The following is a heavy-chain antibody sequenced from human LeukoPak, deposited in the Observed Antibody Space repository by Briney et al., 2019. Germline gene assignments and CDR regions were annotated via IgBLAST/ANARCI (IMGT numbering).Heavy chain of an antibody. D-gene: IGHD6-19*01. CDR2: ISSSSSYI. CDR3: ARELGVAVAAPI. V-gene: IGHV3-21*01. CDR1: GFTFSSYS. Sequence: SGGSLRLSCAASGFTFSSYSMNWVRQAPGKGLEWVSSISSSSSYIYYADSVKGRFTISRDNAKNSLYLQMNSLRAEDTAVYYCARELGVAVAAPIWGQGTLVTVSS. J-gene: IGHJ4*02.